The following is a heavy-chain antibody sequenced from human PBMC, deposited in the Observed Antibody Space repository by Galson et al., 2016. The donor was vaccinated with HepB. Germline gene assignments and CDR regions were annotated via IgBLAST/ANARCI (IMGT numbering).Heavy chain of an antibody. D-gene: IGHD4-17*01. Sequence: TLSLTCTVSGGSISSGTYYWSWIRQPAGKGLEWIGRISASGSTNYNPSLKSRVTMSVDTSKNQFSLRLTSVTAADSAIYYCARDTTALDYWGQGALVPVSS. CDR1: GGSISSGTYY. J-gene: IGHJ4*02. V-gene: IGHV4-61*02. CDR2: ISASGST. CDR3: ARDTTALDY.